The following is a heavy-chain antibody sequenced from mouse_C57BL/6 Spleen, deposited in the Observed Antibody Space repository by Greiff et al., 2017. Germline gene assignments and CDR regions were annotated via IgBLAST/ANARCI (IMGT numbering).Heavy chain of an antibody. V-gene: IGHV1-54*01. CDR2: INPGSGGT. CDR1: GYAFTNYL. D-gene: IGHD1-1*01. CDR3: ARDYGSSYLYAMDY. J-gene: IGHJ4*01. Sequence: VQLQESGAELVRPGTSVKVSCKASGYAFTNYLIEWVKQRPGQGLERIGVINPGSGGTNYNEKFKGKATLTADKSSSTAYMQLSSLTSEDSAVYFCARDYGSSYLYAMDYWGQGTSVTVSS.